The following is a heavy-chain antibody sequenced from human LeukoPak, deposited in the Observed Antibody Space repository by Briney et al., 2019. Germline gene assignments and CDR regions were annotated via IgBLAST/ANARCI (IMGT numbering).Heavy chain of an antibody. J-gene: IGHJ6*02. V-gene: IGHV3-33*01. CDR3: ARDAYGSASESPVYYYYRMDV. Sequence: GSLRLSCAASGFPFSSYGMHGVRQGPGKGLEGVAVIGYDGSNHCYAHSLHRRFTISKDNSKTTLYLQMNPLTPEDTAVYYCARDAYGSASESPVYYYYRMDVWGQGTTLTVSS. CDR2: IGYDGSNH. CDR1: GFPFSSYG. D-gene: IGHD3-10*01.